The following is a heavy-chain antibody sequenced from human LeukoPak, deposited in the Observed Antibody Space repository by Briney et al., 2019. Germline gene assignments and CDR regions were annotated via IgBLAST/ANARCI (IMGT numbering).Heavy chain of an antibody. CDR1: GGSISSGGYY. Sequence: SETLSLTCTASGGSISSGGYYWSWIRQHPGKGLEWIGYIYYSGSTYYNPSLKSRVTISVDTSKNQFSLKLSSVTAADTAVYYCARGLATYYYGSGSYSAFDYWGQGTLVTVSS. CDR3: ARGLATYYYGSGSYSAFDY. D-gene: IGHD3-10*01. CDR2: IYYSGST. J-gene: IGHJ4*02. V-gene: IGHV4-31*03.